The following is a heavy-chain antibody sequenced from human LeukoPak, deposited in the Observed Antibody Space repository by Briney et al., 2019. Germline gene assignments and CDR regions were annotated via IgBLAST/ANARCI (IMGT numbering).Heavy chain of an antibody. J-gene: IGHJ4*02. D-gene: IGHD3-16*02. V-gene: IGHV3-74*01. Sequence: PGGSLRLSCAASGFTFSTPWVHWVRQAPGKGLVWVSRINSDGSTIDYADSVKGRFTIARDNAKNTLYLQMNSLRVEDTATYYCARAGSFRFDYWGQGTLVTVSS. CDR1: GFTFSTPW. CDR3: ARAGSFRFDY. CDR2: INSDGSTI.